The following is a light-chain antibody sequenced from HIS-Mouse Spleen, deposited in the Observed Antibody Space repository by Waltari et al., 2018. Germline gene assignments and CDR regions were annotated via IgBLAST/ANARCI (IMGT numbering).Light chain of an antibody. CDR2: DGS. V-gene: IGLV2-14*03. J-gene: IGLJ2*01. CDR3: SSYTSSSTLEVV. CDR1: SSDVGGYNY. Sequence: QSALTQPASVSGSPGQSITISCTGTSSDVGGYNYVSWYQQHPGKAPKRMIYDGSNRPSGVSNRFSGSKSGNTASLTISGLQAEDEADYYCSSYTSSSTLEVVFGGGTKLTVL.